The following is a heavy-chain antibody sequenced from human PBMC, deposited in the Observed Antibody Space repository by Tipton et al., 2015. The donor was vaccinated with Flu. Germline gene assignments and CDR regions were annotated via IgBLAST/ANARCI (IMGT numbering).Heavy chain of an antibody. D-gene: IGHD3-10*01. CDR2: IYYSGST. Sequence: TLSLTCTVSGGSISSSSYYWGWIRQPPGKGLEWIGSIYYSGSTYYNPSLKSRVTISVDTSKTQFSLKLSSVTAADTAVYYCARGSRTYGSRVGYYFDYWGQGTLVTVSS. CDR1: GGSISSSSYY. V-gene: IGHV4-39*07. J-gene: IGHJ4*02. CDR3: ARGSRTYGSRVGYYFDY.